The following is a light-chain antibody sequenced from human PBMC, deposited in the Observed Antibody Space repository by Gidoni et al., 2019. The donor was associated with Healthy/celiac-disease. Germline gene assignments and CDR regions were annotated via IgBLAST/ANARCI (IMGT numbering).Light chain of an antibody. CDR3: QQYYSYPRT. V-gene: IGKV1-8*01. CDR1: QGSSSY. J-gene: IGKJ2*01. CDR2: AAS. Sequence: AIRMTQSPSSLSASTGDRVTITCRASQGSSSYLAWYQQKPGKDPKLLIYAASTLQSGVPSTFCGSGSWIDFTLTISCLQSEDFATYYCQQYYSYPRTFGQGTKLEIK.